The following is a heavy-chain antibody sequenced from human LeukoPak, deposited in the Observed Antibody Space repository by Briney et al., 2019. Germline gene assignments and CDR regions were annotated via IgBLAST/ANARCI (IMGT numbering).Heavy chain of an antibody. J-gene: IGHJ4*02. CDR2: IFYSGST. CDR1: GGSISSSSYY. CDR3: ARLALRQRRFLEWFAEYYFDY. V-gene: IGHV4-39*01. Sequence: SETLSLTCTVSGGSISSSSYYWGWIRQPPGTGLAWIGSIFYSGSTYYNPSLKSRVTISVDTSKNQFSLKLSSVTAADTALYYCARLALRQRRFLEWFAEYYFDYWGQGTLVTVSS. D-gene: IGHD3-3*01.